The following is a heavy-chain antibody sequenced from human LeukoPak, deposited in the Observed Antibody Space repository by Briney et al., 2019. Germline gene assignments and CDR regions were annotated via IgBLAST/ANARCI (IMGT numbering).Heavy chain of an antibody. CDR1: GFTLSNYD. V-gene: IGHV3-13*04. J-gene: IGHJ4*02. D-gene: IGHD3-16*01. CDR2: ITAAGDT. CDR3: ARGSGMITFGGVSHDLDY. Sequence: GGSLRLSCAASGFTLSNYDMHWVRQATGEGLEWVSAITAAGDTYYPASVKGRFTISRDNAKNSLYLQMNSLRAGDTAVYYCARGSGMITFGGVSHDLDYWGQGTLVTVSS.